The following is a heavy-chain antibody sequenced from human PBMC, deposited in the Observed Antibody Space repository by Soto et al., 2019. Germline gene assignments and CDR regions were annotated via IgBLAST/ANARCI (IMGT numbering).Heavy chain of an antibody. D-gene: IGHD2-15*01. Sequence: HSETLSLTCTVYGGSLRNVYWRWIRQAPGKGLEWIGFIFHSGNAKYNPSLKSRVTISVDTSKNQFSLSLDSVTAADTAVYFCARAHAPTLPFDYWGQGTLVTVSS. CDR1: GGSLRNVY. J-gene: IGHJ4*01. CDR2: IFHSGNA. V-gene: IGHV4-59*01. CDR3: ARAHAPTLPFDY.